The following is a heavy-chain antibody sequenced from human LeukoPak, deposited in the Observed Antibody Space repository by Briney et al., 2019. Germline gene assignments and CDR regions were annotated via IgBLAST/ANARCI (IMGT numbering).Heavy chain of an antibody. CDR3: ARDLLQGGVYTLDS. D-gene: IGHD5-18*01. CDR1: GYTFIRYG. CDR2: ISPYNGDT. V-gene: IGHV1-18*01. J-gene: IGHJ4*02. Sequence: GASVKVSCKASGYTFIRYGLSWVRQAPGQGLKWMGWISPYNGDTNYAQKFQGRVTMTTDTSTSTAYMEVRSLRSDDTALYYCARDLLQGGVYTLDSWGQGTLVTVSS.